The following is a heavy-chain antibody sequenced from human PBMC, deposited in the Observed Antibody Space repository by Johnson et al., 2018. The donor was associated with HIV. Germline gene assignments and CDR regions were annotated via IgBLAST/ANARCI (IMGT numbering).Heavy chain of an antibody. CDR2: ILYDGSNK. J-gene: IGHJ3*01. V-gene: IGHV3-30*19. CDR1: GLTFSRYG. Sequence: QVQLVESGGGGVQPGRSLRLSCVVSGLTFSRYGMYWVRQAPGWGLEWVAAILYDGSNKYSADSVKGRFTISRDNSKNTLYLQMNSLRAEDTAVYYCARDPEEYFGGDCYLWGQGTMVTVSS. D-gene: IGHD2-21*02. CDR3: ARDPEEYFGGDCYL.